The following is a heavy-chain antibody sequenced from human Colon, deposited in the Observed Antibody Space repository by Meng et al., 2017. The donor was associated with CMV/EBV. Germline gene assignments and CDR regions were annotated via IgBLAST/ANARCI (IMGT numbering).Heavy chain of an antibody. V-gene: IGHV4-34*01. D-gene: IGHD5-18*01. CDR1: GSCSGYY. CDR2: INHSGST. J-gene: IGHJ5*02. CDR3: ARAPGIQLWLRVGWFDP. Sequence: GSCSGYYWSWSRQPPGKGLEWIEEINHSGSTNYNPSLKSRVTISVDTSKNQFSLKLSSVTAADTAVYYCARAPGIQLWLRVGWFDPWGQGTLVTVSS.